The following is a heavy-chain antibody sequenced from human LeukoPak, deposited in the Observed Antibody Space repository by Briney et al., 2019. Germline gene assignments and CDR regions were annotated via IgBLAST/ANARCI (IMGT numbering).Heavy chain of an antibody. D-gene: IGHD3-16*01. V-gene: IGHV1-2*02. J-gene: IGHJ4*02. CDR2: INPNSGGT. CDR3: ARDRTITFGGVILY. CDR1: GYTFTGYY. Sequence: GASVKVSCKASGYTFTGYYMHWVRQAPGQGLEWMGWINPNSGGTNYAQKFQGRVTMTRDTSISTAYMELSRLRSDDTAVYYCARDRTITFGGVILYWGQGTLVTVSS.